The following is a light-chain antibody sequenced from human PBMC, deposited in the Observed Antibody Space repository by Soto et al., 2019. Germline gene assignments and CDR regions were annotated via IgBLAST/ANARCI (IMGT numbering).Light chain of an antibody. CDR1: QSVSSN. CDR2: GAS. J-gene: IGKJ2*01. Sequence: EIVMTQSPATLSVSPGARATLSCRASQSVSSNLAWYQQKPGQAPRLLIYGASTRATGIPARFSGGGSGTEFTLTISSLQSEDFAVYYCQQYNNWPYTFGQGTKLEIK. CDR3: QQYNNWPYT. V-gene: IGKV3-15*01.